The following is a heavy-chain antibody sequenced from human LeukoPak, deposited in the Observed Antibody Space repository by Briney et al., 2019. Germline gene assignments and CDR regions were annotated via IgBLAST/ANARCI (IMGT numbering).Heavy chain of an antibody. V-gene: IGHV3-23*01. Sequence: GGSLRLSCAASGFTFSSYSMNWVRQAPGKGLEWVSAISGSGGSTYYADSVKGRFTISRDNSKNTLYLQMNSLRAEDTAVYYCAKDRGSGSLNWFDPWGQGTLVTVSS. CDR1: GFTFSSYS. CDR3: AKDRGSGSLNWFDP. J-gene: IGHJ5*02. CDR2: ISGSGGST. D-gene: IGHD1-26*01.